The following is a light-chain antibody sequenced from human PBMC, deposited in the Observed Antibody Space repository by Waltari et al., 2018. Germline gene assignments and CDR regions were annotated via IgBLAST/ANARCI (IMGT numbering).Light chain of an antibody. CDR2: QDT. CDR3: QAWDSSPVV. CDR1: KLGDKY. V-gene: IGLV3-1*01. J-gene: IGLJ2*01. Sequence: SYELTQPPSVSVSPGQTASITCSGNKLGDKYACWYQPKPGQSPVLVIYQDTKRPSVIPGRFSGSNSGNTATLTISGTQAMDEADYYCQAWDSSPVVFGGGTKLTVL.